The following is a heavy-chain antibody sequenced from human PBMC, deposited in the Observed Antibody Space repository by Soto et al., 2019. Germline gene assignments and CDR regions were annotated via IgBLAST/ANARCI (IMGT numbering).Heavy chain of an antibody. J-gene: IGHJ6*03. D-gene: IGHD5-12*01. V-gene: IGHV4-34*01. CDR1: GGSFSGYY. Sequence: SETLSLTSAVYGGSFSGYYWSWIRQPPGKGLEWIGEINHSGSTNYNPSLKSRVTISVDTSKNQFSLKLSSVTAADTAVYYCARAIYDIVATIPSSSSSGYYYMDVWGKGTTVTVSS. CDR3: ARAIYDIVATIPSSSSSGYYYMDV. CDR2: INHSGST.